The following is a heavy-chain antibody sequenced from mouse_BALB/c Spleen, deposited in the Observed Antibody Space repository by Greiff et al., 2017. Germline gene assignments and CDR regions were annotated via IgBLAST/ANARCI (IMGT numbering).Heavy chain of an antibody. D-gene: IGHD2-10*01. CDR2: IWAGGST. V-gene: IGHV2-9*02. J-gene: IGHJ3*01. CDR3: ARDQESYYGNPFAY. CDR1: GFSLTSYG. Sequence: QVQLKESGPGLVAPSQSLSITCTVSGFSLTSYGVHWVRQPPGKGLEWLGVIWAGGSTNYNSALMSRLSISKDNSKSQVFLKMNSLQTDDTAMYYCARDQESYYGNPFAYWGQGTLVTVSA.